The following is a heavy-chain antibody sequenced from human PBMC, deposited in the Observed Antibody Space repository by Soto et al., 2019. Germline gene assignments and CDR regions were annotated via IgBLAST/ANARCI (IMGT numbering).Heavy chain of an antibody. J-gene: IGHJ4*02. Sequence: QVQLVESGGGVVQPGRSLRLSCAASGFTFSNYAMQWVRQAPGKGLEWVAVISYDGSNKYYADSVKGRFTISRDNSKNTLYLQMNSLRAEDTAVYYCAKGFGPIAAGGTLGYWGQGTLVTVSS. D-gene: IGHD6-13*01. CDR3: AKGFGPIAAGGTLGY. CDR2: ISYDGSNK. V-gene: IGHV3-30*18. CDR1: GFTFSNYA.